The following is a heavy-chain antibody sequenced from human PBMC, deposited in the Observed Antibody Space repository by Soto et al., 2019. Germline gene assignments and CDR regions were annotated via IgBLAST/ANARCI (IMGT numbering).Heavy chain of an antibody. Sequence: QVQLVQSGAEVKKPGASVKVSCKASGYTFTSYGISWVRQAPGQGLEWMGWISAYNGNTNYAQKLQGRVTVTTDTSTSTAYMELRSLGADDTAVYYCARERGVLLWFGELGPHYYYYGMDVWGQGTTVTVSS. D-gene: IGHD3-10*01. CDR3: ARERGVLLWFGELGPHYYYYGMDV. V-gene: IGHV1-18*01. J-gene: IGHJ6*02. CDR1: GYTFTSYG. CDR2: ISAYNGNT.